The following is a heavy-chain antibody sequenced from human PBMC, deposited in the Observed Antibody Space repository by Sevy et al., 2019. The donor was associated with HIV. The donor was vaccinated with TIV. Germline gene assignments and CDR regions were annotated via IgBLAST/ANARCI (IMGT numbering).Heavy chain of an antibody. V-gene: IGHV3-21*04. J-gene: IGHJ4*01. CDR3: ARDFTILGVVSGIDY. CDR2: ISDDSRYI. CDR1: GFTFRTYS. Sequence: GGYLRLSCAASGFTFRTYSMNWVRQAPGKGLEWLSSISDDSRYIYYSDSVKGRFTISRANAKNLLFLQMNNLRVEDTAIYYCARDFTILGVVSGIDYWGHGNLVTVSS. D-gene: IGHD3-3*01.